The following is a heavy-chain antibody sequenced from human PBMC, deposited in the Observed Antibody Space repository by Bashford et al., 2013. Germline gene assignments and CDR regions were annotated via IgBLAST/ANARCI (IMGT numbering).Heavy chain of an antibody. CDR3: ARENFDWLLSFDY. D-gene: IGHD3-9*01. V-gene: IGHV3-48*02. J-gene: IGHJ4*02. Sequence: VRQASQGRGVEWVSYISSSSSTIYYADSVKGRFTISRDNAKNSLYLQMNSLRDEDTAVYYCARENFDWLLSFDYWGQGTLVTVSS. CDR2: ISSSSSTI.